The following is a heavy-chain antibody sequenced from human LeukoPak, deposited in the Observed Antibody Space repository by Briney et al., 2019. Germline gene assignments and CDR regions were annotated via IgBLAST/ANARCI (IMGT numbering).Heavy chain of an antibody. CDR1: GFTFKNYW. J-gene: IGHJ4*02. CDR3: ARDRGGSKYFDY. V-gene: IGHV3-7*01. CDR2: IKPDGSET. Sequence: GGSLRLSCAASGFTFKNYWMTWVRQPPGKGLEWVANIKPDGSETYCVDSVKGRYTISRDNANNSLYLQMNSLRAEDTAVYYCARDRGGSKYFDYWGQGTLVTVSS. D-gene: IGHD3-16*01.